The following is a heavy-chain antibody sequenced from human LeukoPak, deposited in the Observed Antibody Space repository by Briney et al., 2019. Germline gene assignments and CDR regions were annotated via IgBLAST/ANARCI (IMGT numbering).Heavy chain of an antibody. V-gene: IGHV3-74*01. D-gene: IGHD5/OR15-5a*01. Sequence: PGGSLRLSCAASEFTFSSHWMHWVRQAPGKGLVWVSRINSDGSTTRYADSVKGRFTISRDNAKNTLYLQMNSLRAEDTAVYYCARESSSSLPYWGQGTLVTVSS. CDR2: INSDGSTT. J-gene: IGHJ4*02. CDR3: ARESSSSLPY. CDR1: EFTFSSHW.